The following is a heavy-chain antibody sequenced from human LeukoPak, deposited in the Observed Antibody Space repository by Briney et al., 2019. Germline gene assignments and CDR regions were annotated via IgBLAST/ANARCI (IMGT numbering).Heavy chain of an antibody. CDR1: GFTVSSNY. V-gene: IGHV3-53*05. D-gene: IGHD4-23*01. Sequence: GGSLRLSCAASGFTVSSNYMSWVRQAPGKGLEWVSVIYSGGSTYYADSVKGRFTISRDNSKNSLYLQMNSLRTEDTALYYCAKDIFGGNSFDYFDYWGQGTLVTVSS. CDR2: IYSGGST. CDR3: AKDIFGGNSFDYFDY. J-gene: IGHJ4*02.